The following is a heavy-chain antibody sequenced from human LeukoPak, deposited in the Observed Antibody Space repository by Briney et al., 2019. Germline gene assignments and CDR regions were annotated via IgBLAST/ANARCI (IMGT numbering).Heavy chain of an antibody. CDR2: ISYDGSNK. CDR1: GFTFSSYA. Sequence: GGSLRLSCAASGFTFSSYAMHWVRQAPGKGLEWVAAISYDGSNKYYADSVKGRFTISRDNSKNTLYLQMNSLRAEDTAVYYCAREVGVDIVVVVTSPAFDYWGQGTLVTVSS. J-gene: IGHJ4*02. CDR3: AREVGVDIVVVVTSPAFDY. D-gene: IGHD2-15*01. V-gene: IGHV3-30*04.